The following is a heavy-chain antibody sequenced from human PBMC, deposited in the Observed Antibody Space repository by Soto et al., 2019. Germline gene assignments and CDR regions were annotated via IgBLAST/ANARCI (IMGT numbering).Heavy chain of an antibody. CDR2: ISAYNGNL. J-gene: IGHJ4*02. Sequence: GASVKVSCKASGYTFTSYGISWVRQAPGQGLEWMGWISAYNGNLNYAQKLQDRVTMTTDTSTSTAYMELRSLRSDDTAVYYCARDRTEAGTETFDHWGQGTLVTVSS. V-gene: IGHV1-18*01. CDR3: ARDRTEAGTETFDH. CDR1: GYTFTSYG. D-gene: IGHD6-19*01.